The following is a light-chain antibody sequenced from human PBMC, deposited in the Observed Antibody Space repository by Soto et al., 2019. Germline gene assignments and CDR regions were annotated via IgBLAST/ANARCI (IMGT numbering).Light chain of an antibody. CDR1: QSIGSW. CDR3: QQYNTYPST. Sequence: DNQMTQSPSTLSASVGDRVTITCRASQSIGSWLAWYKQTPGKAPKLLIYKASSLQSGVPSRFSGSGSGTDFTLTISSLQPDDFATYYCQQYNTYPSTFGQGTKLDIK. V-gene: IGKV1-5*03. CDR2: KAS. J-gene: IGKJ2*01.